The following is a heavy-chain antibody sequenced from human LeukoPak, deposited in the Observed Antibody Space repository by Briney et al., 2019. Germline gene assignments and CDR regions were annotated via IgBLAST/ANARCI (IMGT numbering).Heavy chain of an antibody. D-gene: IGHD6-19*01. J-gene: IGHJ4*02. V-gene: IGHV4-39*01. CDR2: IYYSGST. Sequence: SETLSLTCTVSGGSISSSSYYWGWIRQPPGKGLEWIGSIYYSGSTYYNPSLKSRVTISVDTPKNQFSLKLSSVTAADTAVYYCASLQYSSGWPFDYWGQGTLVTVS. CDR3: ASLQYSSGWPFDY. CDR1: GGSISSSSYY.